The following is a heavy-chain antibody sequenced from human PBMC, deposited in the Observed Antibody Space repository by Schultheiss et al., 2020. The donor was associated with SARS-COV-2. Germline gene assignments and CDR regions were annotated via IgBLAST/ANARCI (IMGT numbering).Heavy chain of an antibody. CDR2: IYYSGST. CDR1: GGSISSYY. J-gene: IGHJ4*02. Sequence: SETLSLTCTVSGGSISSYYWSWIRQHPGKGLEWIGYIYYSGSTYYNPSLKSRVTISVDTSKNQFSLKLSSVTAADTAVYYCARRGRVQGFDYWGQGTLVTVSS. CDR3: ARRGRVQGFDY. D-gene: IGHD5-24*01. V-gene: IGHV4-59*08.